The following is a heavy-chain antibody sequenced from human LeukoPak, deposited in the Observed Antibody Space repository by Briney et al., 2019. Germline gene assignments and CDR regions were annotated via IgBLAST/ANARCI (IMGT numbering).Heavy chain of an antibody. D-gene: IGHD3-3*01. CDR2: IYTSGST. V-gene: IGHV4-4*09. CDR1: GGSISSYY. J-gene: IGHJ3*02. CDR3: ARHPITIFEVEHAFDI. Sequence: SETLSLTCTVSGGSISSYYWSWIRQPPGKGLEWIGYIYTSGSTNYNPSLKSRVTISVDTSKNQFSLKLSSVTAADTAVYYCARHPITIFEVEHAFDIWGQGTMVTVSS.